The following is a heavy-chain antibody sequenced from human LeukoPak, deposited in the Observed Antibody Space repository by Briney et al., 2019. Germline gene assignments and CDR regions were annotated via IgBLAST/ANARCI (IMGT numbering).Heavy chain of an antibody. CDR3: ARGTLTGYYYYGMDV. Sequence: ASVKVSCKASGYTFTSYYMHWVRQAPGQGLEWMGIINPSDGTTSYAQKFQGRVTVTADKSTSTAYMELSSLRSEDTAVYYCARGTLTGYYYYGMDVWGQGTTVTVSS. J-gene: IGHJ6*02. CDR2: INPSDGTT. D-gene: IGHD3-9*01. V-gene: IGHV1-46*01. CDR1: GYTFTSYY.